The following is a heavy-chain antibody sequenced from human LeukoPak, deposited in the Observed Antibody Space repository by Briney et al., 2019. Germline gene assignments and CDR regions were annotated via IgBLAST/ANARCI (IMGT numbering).Heavy chain of an antibody. J-gene: IGHJ5*02. CDR1: GYTFTAYY. CDR3: ARRYYDSSGYYYYP. V-gene: IGHV1-2*02. D-gene: IGHD3-22*01. Sequence: ASAKVSCKASGYTFTAYYMHWVRQAPGQGLEWMGCINPNSGGTNYAQKFQGRVTMTRDTSISTVYMELSRLRSDDTAVYYCARRYYDSSGYYYYPWGQGTLVTVSS. CDR2: INPNSGGT.